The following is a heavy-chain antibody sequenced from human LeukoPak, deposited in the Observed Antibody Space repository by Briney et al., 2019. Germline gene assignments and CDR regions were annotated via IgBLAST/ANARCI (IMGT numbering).Heavy chain of an antibody. D-gene: IGHD6-13*01. V-gene: IGHV4-59*01. Sequence: PSETLSLTCTVSGGSINSYYWSWIRQPPGKGLEWIGYIYYSGSTNYNPSLKSRVTISVDTSKNQFSLRLSSVTAADTAVYYCARVTGYMTEDYFDYWGQGTLITVSS. CDR2: IYYSGST. J-gene: IGHJ4*02. CDR3: ARVTGYMTEDYFDY. CDR1: GGSINSYY.